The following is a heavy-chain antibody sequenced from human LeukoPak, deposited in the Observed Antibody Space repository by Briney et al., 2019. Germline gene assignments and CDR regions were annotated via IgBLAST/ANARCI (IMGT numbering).Heavy chain of an antibody. CDR3: ARGDGYNSRYFDY. CDR2: ISYDGSNK. V-gene: IGHV3-30*03. D-gene: IGHD5-24*01. Sequence: GGSLRLSCAASGFTFSSYGMHWVRQAPGKGLEWVAVISYDGSNKYYADSVKGRFTISRDNSKNTLYLQMNSLRAEDTAVYYCARGDGYNSRYFDYWGQGTLVTVSS. CDR1: GFTFSSYG. J-gene: IGHJ4*02.